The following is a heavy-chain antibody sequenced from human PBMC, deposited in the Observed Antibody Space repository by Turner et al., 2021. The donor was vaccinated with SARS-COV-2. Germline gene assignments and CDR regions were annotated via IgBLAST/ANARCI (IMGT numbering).Heavy chain of an antibody. D-gene: IGHD6-6*01. J-gene: IGHJ3*02. CDR1: GFPFSVYA. Sequence: EVQTLESGGGLVQPGGSLRLSCAASGFPFSVYAMSWVRQAPGKGPDWVSVISGSGGRTLYADSAKGRFTISRDNSKSALYLQMDSLRVEDTAIYYCAKTPYSSSGRGDGFDIWGQGTLVTVSS. V-gene: IGHV3-23*01. CDR3: AKTPYSSSGRGDGFDI. CDR2: ISGSGGRT.